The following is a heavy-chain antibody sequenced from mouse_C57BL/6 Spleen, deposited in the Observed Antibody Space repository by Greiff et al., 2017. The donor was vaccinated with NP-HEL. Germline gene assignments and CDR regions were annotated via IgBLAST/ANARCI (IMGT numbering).Heavy chain of an antibody. CDR3: AREEDAMDY. V-gene: IGHV1-4*01. CDR2: INPSSGYT. CDR1: GYTFTSYT. Sequence: QVQLQQSGADLARPGASVKMSCKASGYTFTSYTMHWVKQRPGQGLEWIGYINPSSGYTKYNQKFKDKATLTADKSSSTAYLQLSSLTSEDSAVYYCAREEDAMDYWGQGTSVTVSS. J-gene: IGHJ4*01.